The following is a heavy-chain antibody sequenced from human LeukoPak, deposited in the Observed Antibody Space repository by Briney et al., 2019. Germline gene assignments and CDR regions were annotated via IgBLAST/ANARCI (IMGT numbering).Heavy chain of an antibody. V-gene: IGHV3-30*04. CDR1: GFTFSSYA. CDR2: ISYDGSNK. D-gene: IGHD4-17*01. Sequence: GGSLRLSCAASGFTFSSYAMHWVRQAPGKGLEWVAVISYDGSNKYYADSVKGRFTISRDNSKNTLYLQMNSLRAEDTAVYYCATGTVTTLYWGRGTLVTVSS. CDR3: ATGTVTTLY. J-gene: IGHJ4*02.